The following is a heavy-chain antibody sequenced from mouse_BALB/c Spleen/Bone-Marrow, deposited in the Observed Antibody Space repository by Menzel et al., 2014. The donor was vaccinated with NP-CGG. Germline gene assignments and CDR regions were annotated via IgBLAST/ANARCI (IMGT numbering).Heavy chain of an antibody. J-gene: IGHJ3*01. CDR2: INTERGGP. V-gene: IGHV1-15*01. CDR3: TREGVRGAGFAY. Sequence: VQLQQSGAELVRPGDSVTLSCTALGYPLXDYAMHWVKQTPVHGLEWIEAINTERGGPTHNQTFKGKAKLTAEESSSTAYMELSSLTSEDSAVYYCTREGVRGAGFAYWGQGTLVTGSA. CDR1: GYPLXDYA. D-gene: IGHD2-14*01.